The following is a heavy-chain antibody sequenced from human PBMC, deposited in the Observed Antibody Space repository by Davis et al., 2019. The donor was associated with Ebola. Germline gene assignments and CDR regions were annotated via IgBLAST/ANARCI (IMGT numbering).Heavy chain of an antibody. V-gene: IGHV3-48*02. D-gene: IGHD1-26*01. Sequence: GESLKISCAASGFTFSTYSMNWVRQAPGKGLEWIAHLRSTSSAFDYADSVKGRFTISRDNAKNSLFLQMSSLRDEDTAVYYCVRDYMWAFDSWGQGALVTVSA. CDR1: GFTFSTYS. CDR3: VRDYMWAFDS. J-gene: IGHJ4*02. CDR2: LRSTSSAF.